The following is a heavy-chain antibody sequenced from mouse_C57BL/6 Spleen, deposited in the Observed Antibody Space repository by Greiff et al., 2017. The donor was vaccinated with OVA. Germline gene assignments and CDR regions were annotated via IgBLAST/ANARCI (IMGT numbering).Heavy chain of an antibody. D-gene: IGHD2-2*01. Sequence: EVMLVESGGGLVQPGGSLSLSCEASGFTFTDYYMSWVSQPPGKALEWLGFIRNKDNGNTTEYSASVKGRFTISRDNSPSIHYLQMNALGAEDSATYYCARSLYGYDFCYWGQGTTLTVSS. V-gene: IGHV7-3*01. CDR3: ARSLYGYDFCY. CDR1: GFTFTDYY. CDR2: IRNKDNGNTT. J-gene: IGHJ2*01.